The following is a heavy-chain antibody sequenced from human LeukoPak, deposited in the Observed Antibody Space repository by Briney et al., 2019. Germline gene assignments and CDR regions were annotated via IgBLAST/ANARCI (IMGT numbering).Heavy chain of an antibody. CDR3: ARVRKPYGMDV. CDR1: GYTFTSYY. Sequence: ASVKVSCTASGYTFTSYYMHWVRQAPGQGLEWMGIINPSGGSTSYAQKFQGRVTMTRDTSTSTVYMELSSLRSEDTAVYYCARVRKPYGMDVWGQGTTVTVSS. CDR2: INPSGGST. J-gene: IGHJ6*02. V-gene: IGHV1-46*01.